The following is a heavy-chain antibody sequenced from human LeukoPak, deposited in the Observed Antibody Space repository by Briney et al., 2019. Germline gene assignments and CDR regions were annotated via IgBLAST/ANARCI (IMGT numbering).Heavy chain of an antibody. D-gene: IGHD4-17*01. CDR2: VSYDGSNK. Sequence: GGSLRLSCAASGVIFDNFAFHWVRQAPGKGLEWVAAVSYDGSNKYYADSVRGRLTISRDNSKNTLYLQMNSLRAVDTAVYYCARAGRADGDYHYFDYWGQGTLVTVSS. J-gene: IGHJ4*02. CDR3: ARAGRADGDYHYFDY. CDR1: GVIFDNFA. V-gene: IGHV3-30-3*01.